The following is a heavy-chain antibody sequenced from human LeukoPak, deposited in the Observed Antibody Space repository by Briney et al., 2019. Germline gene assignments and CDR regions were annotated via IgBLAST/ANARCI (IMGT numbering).Heavy chain of an antibody. D-gene: IGHD3-22*01. CDR3: AREGHDSSGSFDY. CDR2: TYTSGST. V-gene: IGHV4-4*07. CDR1: GDSVSSYY. Sequence: KTSETLSLTCTVSGDSVSSYYWSWIRQPAGKGLEWIGHTYTSGSTNYNPSLKSRLTMSVDTSKNQFSLRLSSVTAADTAVYYCAREGHDSSGSFDYWGQGTLVTVSS. J-gene: IGHJ4*02.